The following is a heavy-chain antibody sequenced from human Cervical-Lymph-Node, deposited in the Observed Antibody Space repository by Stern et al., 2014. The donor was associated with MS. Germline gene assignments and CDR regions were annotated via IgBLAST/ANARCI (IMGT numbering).Heavy chain of an antibody. D-gene: IGHD6-19*01. CDR1: GFTFGRYG. V-gene: IGHV3-30*18. CDR2: ISYGGSDQ. Sequence: VQLVESGGGVVQPGRSLRLSCAASGFTFGRYGMHWVRQTPGQGLEWVAVISYGGSDQSYADSVKGRFTISRDNSKNTLYLQMNSLRPEDTAVYYCAKDSSYSSGWSEYLQDWGQGTLVTVSS. CDR3: AKDSSYSSGWSEYLQD. J-gene: IGHJ1*01.